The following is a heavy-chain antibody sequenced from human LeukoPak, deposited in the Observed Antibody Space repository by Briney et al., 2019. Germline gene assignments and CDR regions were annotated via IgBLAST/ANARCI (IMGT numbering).Heavy chain of an antibody. CDR3: ARRPYCSGGDCFQYYFHY. D-gene: IGHD2-15*01. J-gene: IGHJ4*02. CDR2: IYPDDSDT. Sequence: GESLKISCKGSGYYFTTYWSGWVRQMPGKGLEWLGIIYPDDSDTRYSPSFEGQVTISADKSISTAYLQWSSLKASDTAMYFCARRPYCSGGDCFQYYFHYWGQGTLVTVSS. CDR1: GYYFTTYW. V-gene: IGHV5-51*01.